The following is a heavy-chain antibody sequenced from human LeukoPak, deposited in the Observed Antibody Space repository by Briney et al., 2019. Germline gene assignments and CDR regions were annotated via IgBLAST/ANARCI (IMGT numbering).Heavy chain of an antibody. CDR1: GFTFSSYA. Sequence: GGSLRLSCAASGFTFSSYAMHWVRQAPGKGLEYVSAISSNGGSTYYANSVKGRFTISRDNSKNTLYLQMGSLRAEDMAVYYCARDPPRGYNYGYPYYWGQGTLVTVSS. V-gene: IGHV3-64*01. J-gene: IGHJ4*02. D-gene: IGHD5-18*01. CDR3: ARDPPRGYNYGYPYY. CDR2: ISSNGGST.